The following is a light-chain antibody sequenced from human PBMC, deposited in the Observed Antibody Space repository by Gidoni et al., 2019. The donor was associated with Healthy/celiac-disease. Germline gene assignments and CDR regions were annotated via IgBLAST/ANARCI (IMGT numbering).Light chain of an antibody. CDR1: QSVSNY. J-gene: IGKJ1*01. V-gene: IGKV3-11*01. Sequence: EIVLTQSPETLSLSPGERATLSCRASQSVSNYLAWYQQKPGQAPRLLIYDASNRATGIPARFSGSGSGTDFTLTISSLEPEDFAVYYCQQRSNWPHMFCQGTKVEIK. CDR2: DAS. CDR3: QQRSNWPHM.